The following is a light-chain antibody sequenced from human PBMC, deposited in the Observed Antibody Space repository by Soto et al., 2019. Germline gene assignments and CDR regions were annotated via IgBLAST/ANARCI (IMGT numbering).Light chain of an antibody. V-gene: IGLV2-14*01. CDR2: EVP. CDR3: RAYRSSSYV. J-gene: IGLJ1*01. CDR1: SSDVGGYNY. Sequence: QSVLTQLASVSGSAGQSITISGTGSSSDVGGYNYDSWYQQHPGKAPTLMIYEVPNRPSGVSIRFSGSKSGNTASLTISGLQAEDGADYYCRAYRSSSYVFGTGLRSPS.